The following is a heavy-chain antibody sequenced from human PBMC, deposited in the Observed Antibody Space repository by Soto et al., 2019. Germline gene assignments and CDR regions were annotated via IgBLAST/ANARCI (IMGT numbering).Heavy chain of an antibody. Sequence: ASVKVSCKASGYTFTSYGISWVRQAPGQGLEWMGWINAGNGNTKYSQKFQGRVTITRDTSASTAYMELSSLRSEDTAVYYCARSSSSSVDWFDPWGQGTLVTVSS. J-gene: IGHJ5*02. CDR1: GYTFTSYG. CDR2: INAGNGNT. V-gene: IGHV1-3*01. D-gene: IGHD6-6*01. CDR3: ARSSSSSVDWFDP.